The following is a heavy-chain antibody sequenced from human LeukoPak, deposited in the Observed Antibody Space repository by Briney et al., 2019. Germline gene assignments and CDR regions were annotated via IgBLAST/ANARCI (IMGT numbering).Heavy chain of an antibody. V-gene: IGHV3-74*01. Sequence: GGSLRLSCAASGFIFSSYWMHWVRQVPGKGLAWVSRIKTDGSSTNYADSVKGRLTISRDNAKNTLFLQMNSLRVEDTAVYYCAREGETWGILIWGQGTMVTVSS. CDR1: GFIFSSYW. D-gene: IGHD3-16*01. J-gene: IGHJ3*02. CDR2: IKTDGSST. CDR3: AREGETWGILI.